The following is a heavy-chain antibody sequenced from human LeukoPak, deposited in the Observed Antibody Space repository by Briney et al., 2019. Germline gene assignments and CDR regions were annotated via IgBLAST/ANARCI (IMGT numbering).Heavy chain of an antibody. CDR1: GFTFSNYG. D-gene: IGHD1-26*01. J-gene: IGHJ3*02. Sequence: PGGSLRLSCAASGFTFSNYGMHWVRQAPGKGLEWVAVIWYDGSNGYYADSVKGRFTISRDNSKNTLYLQMNSLRAEDTAVYYCARPRSIVGATIGAFDIWGQGTMVTVSS. CDR2: IWYDGSNG. CDR3: ARPRSIVGATIGAFDI. V-gene: IGHV3-33*01.